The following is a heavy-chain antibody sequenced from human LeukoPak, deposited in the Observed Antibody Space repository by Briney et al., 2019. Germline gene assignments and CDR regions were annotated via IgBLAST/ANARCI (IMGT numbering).Heavy chain of an antibody. Sequence: GGSLRLSCAASGFTFSSYEMNWVRQAPGKGLEWVSYISSSGSTIYYADSVKGRFTISRDNAKNSLYLQMNSLRAEDTAVYYCAKEYEAYCGGDCYSHFDYWGQGTLVTVSS. CDR2: ISSSGSTI. V-gene: IGHV3-48*03. CDR1: GFTFSSYE. CDR3: AKEYEAYCGGDCYSHFDY. J-gene: IGHJ4*02. D-gene: IGHD2-21*02.